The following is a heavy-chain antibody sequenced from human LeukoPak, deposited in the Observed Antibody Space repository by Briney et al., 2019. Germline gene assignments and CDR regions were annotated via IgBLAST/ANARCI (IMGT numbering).Heavy chain of an antibody. J-gene: IGHJ5*02. Sequence: ASVKVSCKASGYTFTGYYIHWVRQAPGQGLEWMGWISAYNGNTNYAQKLQGRVTMTTDTSTSTAYMELRSLRSDDTAVYYCARDPLVLRYFDWLPNNWFDPWGQGTLVTVSS. V-gene: IGHV1-18*04. CDR3: ARDPLVLRYFDWLPNNWFDP. CDR1: GYTFTGYY. CDR2: ISAYNGNT. D-gene: IGHD3-9*01.